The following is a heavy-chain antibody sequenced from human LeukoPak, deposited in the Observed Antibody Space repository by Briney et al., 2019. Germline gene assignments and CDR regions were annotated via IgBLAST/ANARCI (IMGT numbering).Heavy chain of an antibody. V-gene: IGHV3-74*01. CDR3: ARESPGVRFDP. Sequence: PGGSLRLSCAASGFTFSSYAMSWVRQAPGKGLVWVSRINSDGSSTSYADSVKGRFTISRDNAKNTLYLQMNSLRAEDTAVYYCARESPGVRFDPWGQGTLVTVSS. CDR1: GFTFSSYA. J-gene: IGHJ5*02. CDR2: INSDGSST.